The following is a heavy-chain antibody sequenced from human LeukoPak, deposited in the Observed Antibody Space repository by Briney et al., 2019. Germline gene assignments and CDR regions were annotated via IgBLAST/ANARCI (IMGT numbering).Heavy chain of an antibody. CDR2: ISSSGSNI. CDR1: GFTFSIYT. D-gene: IGHD6-6*01. V-gene: IGHV3-21*01. J-gene: IGHJ4*02. CDR3: ARGRPFDY. Sequence: GGSLRLSCAVSGFTFSIYTMNWVRQAPGKGLEWVSSISSSGSNIYHADSVKGRFTISRDHAKNSPYLQMNSLRSEDTAVYYCARGRPFDYWGQGTLVTVSS.